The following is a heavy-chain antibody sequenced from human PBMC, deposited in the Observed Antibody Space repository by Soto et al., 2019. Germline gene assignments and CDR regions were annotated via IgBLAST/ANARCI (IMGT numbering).Heavy chain of an antibody. CDR2: ISSSSSYI. CDR1: GFTFSSYS. V-gene: IGHV3-21*01. J-gene: IGHJ4*02. CDR3: ARDPGSYYRVSVDFDY. Sequence: GGSLRLSCAASGFTFSSYSMNWVRQAPGKGLEWVSSISSSSSYIYYADSVKGRFSISRDNAKNSLYLQMNSLRAEDTAVYYCARDPGSYYRVSVDFDYWGQGTLVTVSS. D-gene: IGHD3-10*01.